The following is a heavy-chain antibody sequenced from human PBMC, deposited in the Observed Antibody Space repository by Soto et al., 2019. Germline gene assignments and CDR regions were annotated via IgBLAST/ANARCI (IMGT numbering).Heavy chain of an antibody. CDR1: GFTFSGSA. D-gene: IGHD6-13*01. J-gene: IGHJ6*02. CDR3: TRHGGDWDSSSWYASRRDYYYYGMDV. CDR2: IRSKANSYAT. Sequence: PGGPLRLSCAASGFTFSGSAMHWVRQASGKGLEWVGRIRSKANSYATAYAASVKGRFTISRDDSKNTAYLQMNSLKTEETAVYYCTRHGGDWDSSSWYASRRDYYYYGMDVWGQGTTVTVSS. V-gene: IGHV3-73*01.